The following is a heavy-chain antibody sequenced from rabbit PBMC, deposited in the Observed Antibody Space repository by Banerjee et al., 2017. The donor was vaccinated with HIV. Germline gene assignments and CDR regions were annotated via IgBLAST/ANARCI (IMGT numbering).Heavy chain of an antibody. Sequence: QLKETGGGLVQPGGSLTLSCKASGFDFSSYYMSWVRQAPGKGLEWIGIIYAGKGSTDYASWVNGRFTISSDNAQNTVDLQMNSLPAADTATYFCARDGYGDYYGMDLWGPGTLVTVS. CDR2: IYAGKGST. J-gene: IGHJ6*01. V-gene: IGHV1S7*01. CDR1: GFDFSSYY. D-gene: IGHD3-1*01. CDR3: ARDGYGDYYGMDL.